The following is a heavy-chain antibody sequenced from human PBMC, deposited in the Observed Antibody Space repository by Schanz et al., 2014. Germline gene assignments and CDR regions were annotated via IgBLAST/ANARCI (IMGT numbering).Heavy chain of an antibody. CDR3: ARGRGCTGGSCYSWFDL. J-gene: IGHJ5*02. Sequence: QVQLVQSGAEVKKPGASVKVSCKASGYTFTSHGISWVRQARGQGLEWVGRFIPILDVGNYAQQFQGRVTFTADKSTSTAYMELSSLRSEDTAVYYCARGRGCTGGSCYSWFDLWGQGTLVTVAS. CDR1: GYTFTSHG. D-gene: IGHD2-15*01. CDR2: FIPILDVG. V-gene: IGHV1-69*04.